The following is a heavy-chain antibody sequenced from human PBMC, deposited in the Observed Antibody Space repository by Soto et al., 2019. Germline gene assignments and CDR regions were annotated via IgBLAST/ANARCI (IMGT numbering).Heavy chain of an antibody. D-gene: IGHD3-22*01. Sequence: SVKVSWKECGGSLGSYASSWVRHAPGQGLEWMGGIIPIFGTANYAQKFQGRVTITADESTSTAYMELSSLRSEDTAVYYCARAQDSSGYADAFDIWGQGTMVTVSS. J-gene: IGHJ3*02. CDR2: IIPIFGTA. V-gene: IGHV1-69*13. CDR3: ARAQDSSGYADAFDI. CDR1: GGSLGSYA.